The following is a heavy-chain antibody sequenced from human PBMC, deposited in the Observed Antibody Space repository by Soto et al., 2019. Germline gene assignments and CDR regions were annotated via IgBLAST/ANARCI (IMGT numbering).Heavy chain of an antibody. D-gene: IGHD6-6*01. CDR3: ARASIAARHYYYGMDG. CDR2: TRNKANSYTT. Sequence: GGSLRLSCAASGFTFSDHYMDWVRQAPGKGLEWVGRTRNKANSYTTEYAASVKGRFTISRDDSKNSLYLQMNSLKTEDTAVYYCARASIAARHYYYGMDGWGQGTTVTVSS. CDR1: GFTFSDHY. J-gene: IGHJ6*02. V-gene: IGHV3-72*01.